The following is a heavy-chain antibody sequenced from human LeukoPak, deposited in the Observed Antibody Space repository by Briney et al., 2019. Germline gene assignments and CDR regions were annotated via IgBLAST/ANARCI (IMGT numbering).Heavy chain of an antibody. CDR3: AKGTMTTVTNIDY. CDR1: GFTFSSYA. Sequence: GGSLRLSCAASGFTFSSYAMHWVRQAPGKGLEWVAVISYDGSNKYYADSVKGRFTISRDNSKNTLYLQMNSLRAEDTAVYYCAKGTMTTVTNIDYWGQGTLVTVSS. J-gene: IGHJ4*02. D-gene: IGHD4-17*01. CDR2: ISYDGSNK. V-gene: IGHV3-30-3*01.